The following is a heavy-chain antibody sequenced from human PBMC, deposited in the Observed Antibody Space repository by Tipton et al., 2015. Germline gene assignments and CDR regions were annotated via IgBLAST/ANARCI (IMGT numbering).Heavy chain of an antibody. Sequence: QLVQSGAEVKKPGASVKVSCKASEYTFTSYDINWVRQATGQGLEWMGWMNPNSGNTGYAQKFQGRVTMTRNTSISTAYMELSSLRSEDTAVYYCARGWEHDNGDHFDYWGHGILVTVSS. D-gene: IGHD4-17*01. CDR3: ARGWEHDNGDHFDY. CDR1: EYTFTSYD. CDR2: MNPNSGNT. V-gene: IGHV1-8*01. J-gene: IGHJ4*01.